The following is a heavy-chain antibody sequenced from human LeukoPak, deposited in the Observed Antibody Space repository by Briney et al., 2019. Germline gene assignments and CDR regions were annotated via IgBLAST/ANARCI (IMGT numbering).Heavy chain of an antibody. CDR3: ARAKGVVVVAVRSGWFDP. Sequence: ASVKASCKASGYTFTSYYMRWVRQAPGQGLEWMGIINPSGGSTSYAQKFQGRVTMTRDTSTSTVYMELSSLRSEDTAVYYCARAKGVVVVAVRSGWFDPWGQGTLVTVSS. V-gene: IGHV1-46*01. CDR1: GYTFTSYY. J-gene: IGHJ5*02. D-gene: IGHD2-15*01. CDR2: INPSGGST.